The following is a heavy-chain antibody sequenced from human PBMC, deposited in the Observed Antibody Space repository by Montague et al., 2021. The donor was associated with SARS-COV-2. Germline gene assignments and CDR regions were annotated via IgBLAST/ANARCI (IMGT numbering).Heavy chain of an antibody. Sequence: SETLSLTCTVSGVSISSSSYYWGWIRQPPGKGLEWIGSIYYSGSTYSNPSLKSRVTISVDTSKNQFSLKLSSVTAADTAVYYCARDYGDYGSGYYYGMDVWGQGTTVTVSS. D-gene: IGHD4-17*01. J-gene: IGHJ6*02. CDR3: ARDYGDYGSGYYYGMDV. CDR1: GVSISSSSYY. CDR2: IYYSGST. V-gene: IGHV4-39*07.